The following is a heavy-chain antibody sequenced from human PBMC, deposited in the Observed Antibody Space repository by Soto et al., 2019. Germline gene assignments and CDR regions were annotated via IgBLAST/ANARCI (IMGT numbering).Heavy chain of an antibody. CDR3: ARGRYYYGSGSYNWFDP. D-gene: IGHD3-10*01. V-gene: IGHV4-34*01. J-gene: IGHJ5*02. Sequence: QVQLQQWGAGLLKPSETLSLTCAVYGGSFSGYYWSWIRQPPGKGLEWIGEINHIGSTNYNPSLTSRVSISVDTSKNQQSLKLSSVTAADTAVYYCARGRYYYGSGSYNWFDPWGQGTLVTVSS. CDR1: GGSFSGYY. CDR2: INHIGST.